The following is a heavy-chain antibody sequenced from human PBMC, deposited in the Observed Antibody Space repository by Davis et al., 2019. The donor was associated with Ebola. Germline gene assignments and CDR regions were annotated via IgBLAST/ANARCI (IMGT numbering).Heavy chain of an antibody. V-gene: IGHV1-18*01. CDR3: ARDRYSSGWAMLDY. Sequence: ASVKVSCKASGYTFTSYNIIWVRQAPGQGLEWMGWISGSNGNTNYAQKLQGRVTMTTDTSTNTAYMELRSLRSDETAVYYCARDRYSSGWAMLDYWGQGTLVTVSS. CDR2: ISGSNGNT. CDR1: GYTFTSYN. D-gene: IGHD6-19*01. J-gene: IGHJ4*02.